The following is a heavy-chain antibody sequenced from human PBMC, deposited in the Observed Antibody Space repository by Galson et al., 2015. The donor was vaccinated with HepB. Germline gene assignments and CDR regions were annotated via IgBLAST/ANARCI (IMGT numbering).Heavy chain of an antibody. Sequence: SLRLSCAASGFTFHTYAMSWVRQVPGKGLEWVSVVSDSGYTTYYEDSVKGRFTISRDNSNNTLSLQMERLRAEDTAKYYCVKLGHHYVWGSYRYDAFEIWGQGTMVTASS. CDR1: GFTFHTYA. V-gene: IGHV3-23*01. CDR3: VKLGHHYVWGSYRYDAFEI. D-gene: IGHD3-16*02. J-gene: IGHJ3*02. CDR2: VSDSGYTT.